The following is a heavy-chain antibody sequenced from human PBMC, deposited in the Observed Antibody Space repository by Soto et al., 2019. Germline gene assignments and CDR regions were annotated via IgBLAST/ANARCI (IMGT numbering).Heavy chain of an antibody. Sequence: QVQLVESGGGVVQPGRSLRLSCAASGFIFSSYALHWVRQAPGKGLEWVALISHDGSNKYYADSVKGRFTISRDNSKNTLYLQMNSLRAEDTAVYYCARVSALRAFDPWGQGTLVTVSS. CDR1: GFIFSSYA. V-gene: IGHV3-30-3*01. CDR3: ARVSALRAFDP. J-gene: IGHJ5*02. D-gene: IGHD2-15*01. CDR2: ISHDGSNK.